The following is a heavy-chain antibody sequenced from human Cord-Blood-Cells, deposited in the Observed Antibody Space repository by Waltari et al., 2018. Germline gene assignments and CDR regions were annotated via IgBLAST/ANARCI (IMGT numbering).Heavy chain of an antibody. CDR1: GGSFSGYY. D-gene: IGHD6-13*01. CDR2: INHSGST. Sequence: QVQLQQWGAGLLKPSETLSLTCAVYGGSFSGYYWSWIRQPPGKGLEWIGEINHSGSTNYNPSLKSRVTISVDTSKNQFSPKLSFVTAADTAVYYCARGAAAGNFDYWGQGTLVTVSS. V-gene: IGHV4-34*01. CDR3: ARGAAAGNFDY. J-gene: IGHJ4*02.